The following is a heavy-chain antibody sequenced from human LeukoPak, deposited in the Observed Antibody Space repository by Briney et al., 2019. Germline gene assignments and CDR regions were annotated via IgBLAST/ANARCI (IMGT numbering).Heavy chain of an antibody. CDR1: GGSISSSSYY. CDR3: ASGGYCSSTSCPPPAGWFDP. Sequence: SETLSLTCTVSGGSISSSSYYWGWIRQPSGKGLEWIGSIYYSGSTYYNPSLKSRVTISVDTSKNQLSLKLSSVTAADTAVYYCASGGYCSSTSCPPPAGWFDPWGQGTLVTVSS. V-gene: IGHV4-39*01. D-gene: IGHD2-2*01. J-gene: IGHJ5*02. CDR2: IYYSGST.